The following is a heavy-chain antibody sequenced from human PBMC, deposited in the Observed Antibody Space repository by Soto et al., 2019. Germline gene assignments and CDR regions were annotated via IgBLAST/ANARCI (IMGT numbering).Heavy chain of an antibody. Sequence: QVQLVESGGGVVQPGRSLRLSCAASGFTFSSYGMHWVRQAPGKGLEWVAVISYDGSNKYYADSVKGRFTISRDNSKNTLYLQMNSLGDEDTAVYYCASPHDYGDFFRFDYWGQGTLVTVSS. J-gene: IGHJ4*02. CDR3: ASPHDYGDFFRFDY. D-gene: IGHD4-17*01. V-gene: IGHV3-30*03. CDR2: ISYDGSNK. CDR1: GFTFSSYG.